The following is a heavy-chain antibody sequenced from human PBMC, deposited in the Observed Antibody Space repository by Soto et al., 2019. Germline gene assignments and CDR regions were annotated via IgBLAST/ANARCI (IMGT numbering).Heavy chain of an antibody. J-gene: IGHJ6*02. V-gene: IGHV3-23*01. D-gene: IGHD3-10*01. CDR1: GFTFRLND. CDR3: AKDRDTYFYYGLDV. CDR2: ISSSGGST. Sequence: GGSLRLSCAASGFTFRLNDMTWVRQAPGKGLEWVSSISSSGGSTYYAESVKGRFTISRDNSKNTLSLQMNSLSAEDTAVYYCAKDRDTYFYYGLDVWRQGTTVTVSS.